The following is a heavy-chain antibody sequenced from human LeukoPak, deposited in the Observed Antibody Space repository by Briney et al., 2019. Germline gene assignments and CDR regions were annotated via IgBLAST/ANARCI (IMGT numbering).Heavy chain of an antibody. Sequence: SETLSLTCTVSGGSISGYYWNWVRQSPEKGLEWIGYIYHSGTINFNPSLKARVTMSIDTSKNQFSLKLSSVTAADTAVYYCAKSRSLGLQYFDTWGQGTLATVSS. V-gene: IGHV4-59*01. J-gene: IGHJ4*02. CDR1: GGSISGYY. D-gene: IGHD4-11*01. CDR2: IYHSGTI. CDR3: AKSRSLGLQYFDT.